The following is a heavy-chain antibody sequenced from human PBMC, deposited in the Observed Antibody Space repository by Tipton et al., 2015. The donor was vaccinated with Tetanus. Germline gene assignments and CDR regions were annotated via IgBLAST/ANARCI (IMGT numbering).Heavy chain of an antibody. Sequence: SLRLSCAASGFSFSSYGMHWVRQAPGKGLEWVALIWNDGSNTYYADSVKGRFTISRDNSKNTLYLQMNSLRAEDTALYYCAREADCSGGSCFSGDFDTWGQGTQVTVSS. CDR3: AREADCSGGSCFSGDFDT. CDR2: IWNDGSNT. J-gene: IGHJ4*02. V-gene: IGHV3-33*01. D-gene: IGHD2-15*01. CDR1: GFSFSSYG.